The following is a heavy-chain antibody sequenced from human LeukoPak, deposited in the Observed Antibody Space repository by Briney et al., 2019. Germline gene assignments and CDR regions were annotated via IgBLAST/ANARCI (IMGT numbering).Heavy chain of an antibody. CDR1: GFTFDDYG. V-gene: IGHV3-20*04. CDR2: INWNGGST. J-gene: IGHJ6*03. Sequence: PGGSLRLSCAASGFTFDDYGLSWGREAPGKRLGWVSGINWNGGSTGYADSVKGRFTISRDNDKNSLYLQMNSLRAEDTALYYCARVAGTGTSYYYYMDVWGKGTTVTVSS. D-gene: IGHD1/OR15-1a*01. CDR3: ARVAGTGTSYYYYMDV.